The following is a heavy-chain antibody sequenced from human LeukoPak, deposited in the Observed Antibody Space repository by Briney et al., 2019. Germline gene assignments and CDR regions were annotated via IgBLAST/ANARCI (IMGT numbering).Heavy chain of an antibody. CDR2: IKSKTDGGTT. CDR1: GFTFSNAW. D-gene: IGHD3-22*01. J-gene: IGHJ4*02. CDR3: TTDSLFYYDSSGHSVPAPHFDY. V-gene: IGHV3-15*01. Sequence: GGSLRLSCAASGFTFSNAWMSWVRQAPGKGLEWVGRIKSKTDGGTTDYAAPVKGRFTISRDDSKNTLYLQMNSLKTEDTAVYYCTTDSLFYYDSSGHSVPAPHFDYWGQGTLVTVSS.